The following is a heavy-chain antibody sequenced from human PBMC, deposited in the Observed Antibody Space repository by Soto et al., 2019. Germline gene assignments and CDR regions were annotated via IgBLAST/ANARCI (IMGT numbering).Heavy chain of an antibody. Sequence: SETLSLTCTVSGGSISSYYWSWIRQPPGKGLEWIGYIYYSGSTNYNPSLKSRVTISVDTSKNQFSLKLSSVTAADTAVYYCARGDHTISDAFDIWGQGTMVTVSS. J-gene: IGHJ3*02. CDR1: GGSISSYY. CDR2: IYYSGST. D-gene: IGHD3-9*01. CDR3: ARGDHTISDAFDI. V-gene: IGHV4-59*01.